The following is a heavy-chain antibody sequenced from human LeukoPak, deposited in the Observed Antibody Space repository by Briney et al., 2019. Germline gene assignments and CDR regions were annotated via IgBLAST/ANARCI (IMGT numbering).Heavy chain of an antibody. D-gene: IGHD2-15*01. V-gene: IGHV4-34*01. Sequence: SETLSLTCAVYGGSFSGYYWSWIRQPPGKGLEWIGEINHSGSTNYNPSLKSRVTISVDTSKNQFSLELSSVTAADTAVYYCARGLGYCSGGTCYPTMGFDYWGQGTLVTLSS. J-gene: IGHJ4*02. CDR2: INHSGST. CDR1: GGSFSGYY. CDR3: ARGLGYCSGGTCYPTMGFDY.